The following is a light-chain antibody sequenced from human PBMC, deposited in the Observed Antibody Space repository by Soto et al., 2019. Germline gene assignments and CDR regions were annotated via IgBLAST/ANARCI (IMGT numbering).Light chain of an antibody. J-gene: IGLJ2*01. CDR2: DVS. CDR1: SSDVGGYNY. V-gene: IGLV2-14*01. CDR3: SSYTSSSTVV. Sequence: QSALTQPASVSGSPGQSITISCTGTSSDVGGYNYVSWYQQNPGKAPKLMIYDVSNRPSGVSNRFSGSKSGNAASLTISGLQPEDEADYYCSSYTSSSTVVFGGGTKLTVL.